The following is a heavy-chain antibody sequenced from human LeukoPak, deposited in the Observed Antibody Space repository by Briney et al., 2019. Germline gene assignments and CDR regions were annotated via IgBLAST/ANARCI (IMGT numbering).Heavy chain of an antibody. V-gene: IGHV1-2*02. CDR3: ARILTTVTTMDY. D-gene: IGHD4-17*01. CDR2: INPNSGGT. J-gene: IGHJ4*02. CDR1: GYTFTGYY. Sequence: ASVKVSCKASGYTFTGYYMHWVRQTPGQGLEWMGWINPNSGGTNYAQKFQGRVTMTRDTSISTAYMELSRLRSDDTAMYYCARILTTVTTMDYWGQGTLVTVSS.